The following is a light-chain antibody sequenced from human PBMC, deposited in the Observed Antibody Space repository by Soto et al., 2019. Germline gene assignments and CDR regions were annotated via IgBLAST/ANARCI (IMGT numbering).Light chain of an antibody. CDR3: QSYDNGLSASV. J-gene: IGLJ3*02. CDR2: GNT. V-gene: IGLV1-40*01. CDR1: SSNIGAGYD. Sequence: QSVLTQPPSVSGAPGQRVTISCTGSSSNIGAGYDVHWYQQLPGTAPKLLIYGNTNRPSGVPDRFSGSKSGPSASLAITGLQAEDDAVYYCQSYDNGLSASVFGGGTKLTVL.